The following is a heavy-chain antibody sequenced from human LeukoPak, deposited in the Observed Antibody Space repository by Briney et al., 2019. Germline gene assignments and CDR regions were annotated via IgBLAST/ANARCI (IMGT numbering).Heavy chain of an antibody. CDR3: ARGLYRRYYYDSSGLARFDY. D-gene: IGHD3-22*01. J-gene: IGHJ4*02. CDR1: GGSFSGYC. Sequence: SETLSLTCAVYGGSFSGYCWSWIRQPPGKGPEWIGEINHSGSTNYNPSLKSRVTISVDTSKNQFSLKLSSVTAADTAVYYCARGLYRRYYYDSSGLARFDYWGQGTLVTVSS. CDR2: INHSGST. V-gene: IGHV4-34*01.